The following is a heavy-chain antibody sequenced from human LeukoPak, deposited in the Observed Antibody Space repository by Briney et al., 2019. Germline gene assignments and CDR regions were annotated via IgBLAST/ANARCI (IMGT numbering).Heavy chain of an antibody. CDR2: IKQDGSEK. CDR3: ARVPPSAWPLGFDY. D-gene: IGHD3-10*01. V-gene: IGHV3-7*01. Sequence: PGGSLRLSCAASGFTFSSYWMSWVRQAPGKGLEWVANIKQDGSEKYYVDSVKGRFTISRDNAKNTLYLQMNGLRPDDTAVYYCARVPPSAWPLGFDYWGQGTLVTVSS. J-gene: IGHJ4*02. CDR1: GFTFSSYW.